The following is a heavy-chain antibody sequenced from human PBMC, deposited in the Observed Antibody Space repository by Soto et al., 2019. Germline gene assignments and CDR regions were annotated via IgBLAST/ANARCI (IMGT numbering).Heavy chain of an antibody. CDR1: GFTFSSYS. CDR2: ISSSSSYI. D-gene: IGHD2-15*01. V-gene: IGHV3-21*01. CDR3: ARDRYCSGGSCYYYGMDV. J-gene: IGHJ6*02. Sequence: PSETLRLSCAASGFTFSSYSMNWVRQAPGKGLEWASSISSSSSYIYYADSVKGRFTISRDNAKNSLYLQMNSLRAEDTAVYYCARDRYCSGGSCYYYGMDVWGQGTTVTVSS.